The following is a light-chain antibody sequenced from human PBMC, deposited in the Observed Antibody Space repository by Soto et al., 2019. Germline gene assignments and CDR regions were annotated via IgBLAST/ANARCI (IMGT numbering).Light chain of an antibody. CDR3: QQYGSSPLT. J-gene: IGKJ4*01. CDR2: GAS. Sequence: EIVLTQSPGTLSLSPGDRATLSCRASQSVGSSLVWYQQKPGQAPRLLIYGASNRATGIADRFSASGSGTDFTLTLSRLESGDFAVYYCQQYGSSPLTFGGGTKVEIK. CDR1: QSVGSS. V-gene: IGKV3-20*01.